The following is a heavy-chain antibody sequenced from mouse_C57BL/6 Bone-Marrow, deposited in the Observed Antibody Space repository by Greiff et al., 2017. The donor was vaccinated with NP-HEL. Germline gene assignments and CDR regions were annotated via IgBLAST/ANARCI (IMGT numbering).Heavy chain of an antibody. CDR2: IDPSDSYT. V-gene: IGHV1-69*01. J-gene: IGHJ1*03. CDR3: ARGQRGYFDV. Sequence: QVQLQQPGAELVMPGASVKLSCKASGYTFTSYWMHWVKQRPGQGLEWIGEIDPSDSYTNYNQKFKGKSTLTVDKSSSTAYMQLSSLTSEDSAVYYCARGQRGYFDVWGTGTTVTVSS. CDR1: GYTFTSYW.